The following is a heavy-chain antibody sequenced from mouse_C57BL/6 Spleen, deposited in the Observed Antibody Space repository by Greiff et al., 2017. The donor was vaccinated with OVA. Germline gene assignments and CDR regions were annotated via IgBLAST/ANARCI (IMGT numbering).Heavy chain of an antibody. Sequence: VQLQQSGAELVKPGASVKLSCTASGFNIKDYYMHWVKQRTEQGLEWIGRIDPEDGETKYAPKFQGKATITADTSSNTAYLQLSILTSEDTAVYSCSRPYNGYYKCWYAYWGQGTPVTASA. CDR1: GFNIKDYY. D-gene: IGHD2-3*01. CDR2: IDPEDGET. CDR3: SRPYNGYYKCWYAY. V-gene: IGHV14-2*01. J-gene: IGHJ3*01.